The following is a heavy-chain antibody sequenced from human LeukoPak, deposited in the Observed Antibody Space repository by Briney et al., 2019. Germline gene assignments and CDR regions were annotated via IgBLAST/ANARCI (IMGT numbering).Heavy chain of an antibody. V-gene: IGHV4-61*02. D-gene: IGHD2-15*01. J-gene: IGHJ4*02. CDR2: IYTSGST. Sequence: PSETLSLTCTVSGGSISSGSYYWSWIRQPAGKGLEWIGRIYTSGSTNYNPSLKSRVTISVDTSKNQFSLKLSSVTAADTAVYYCARARRVVAAMGIFDYWGQGTLVTVSS. CDR3: ARARRVVAAMGIFDY. CDR1: GGSISSGSYY.